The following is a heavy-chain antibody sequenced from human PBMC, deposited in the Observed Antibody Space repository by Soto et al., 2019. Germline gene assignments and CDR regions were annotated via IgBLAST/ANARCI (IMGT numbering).Heavy chain of an antibody. CDR1: GFSFSNYG. Sequence: QVQLVESGGGVVQPGRSLRLSCAASGFSFSNYGMHWVRQAPGKGLEWVALIWQDGSNKYYAESVKGRFTISRDNSKDMVYLQMNSLRAADTAMYYCARDGDANTGFGKDYWGQGTLVTVSS. V-gene: IGHV3-33*01. D-gene: IGHD3-16*01. CDR3: ARDGDANTGFGKDY. J-gene: IGHJ4*02. CDR2: IWQDGSNK.